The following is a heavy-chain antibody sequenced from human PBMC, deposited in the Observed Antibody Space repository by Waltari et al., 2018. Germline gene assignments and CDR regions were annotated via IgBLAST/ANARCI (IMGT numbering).Heavy chain of an antibody. CDR1: GYSITSGYY. V-gene: IGHV4-38-2*01. Sequence: QVQLQESGPGLVKPSETLSITCAVSGYSITSGYYWGWIRQPPGKGLEWIGSIYHSGSTYYNPSLKSRVTISVDTSKNQFSLKLSSVTAADTAVYYCARRDTMIVNWGQGTLVTVSS. CDR2: IYHSGST. CDR3: ARRDTMIVN. D-gene: IGHD3-22*01. J-gene: IGHJ4*02.